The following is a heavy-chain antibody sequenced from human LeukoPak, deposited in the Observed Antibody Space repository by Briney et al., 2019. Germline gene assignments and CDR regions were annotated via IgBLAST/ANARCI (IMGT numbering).Heavy chain of an antibody. V-gene: IGHV3-7*01. Sequence: PGGSLRLSCAASGFTFSSYGMSWVRQAPGKGLEWVANIKQDGSEKYYVDSVKGRFTISRDNARNSLYLQMNSLRAEDTAVYYCARLFGGVTTFDYWGQGALVTVSS. D-gene: IGHD2-8*02. CDR2: IKQDGSEK. CDR3: ARLFGGVTTFDY. J-gene: IGHJ4*02. CDR1: GFTFSSYG.